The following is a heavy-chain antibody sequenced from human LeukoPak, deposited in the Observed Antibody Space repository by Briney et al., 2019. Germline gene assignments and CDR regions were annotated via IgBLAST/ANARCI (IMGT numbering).Heavy chain of an antibody. Sequence: KSSETLSLTCTVSVGSISSSSFYWGWIRQPPGKGLEWVGIIYYTGTYYYTPSLRSRVTISVDTSKKQFSLRLSSVTAADTAVYYCARNYYDTSGYSKFGMDVWGQGTTVTVSS. J-gene: IGHJ6*02. CDR2: IYYTGTY. V-gene: IGHV4-39*01. D-gene: IGHD3-22*01. CDR1: VGSISSSSFY. CDR3: ARNYYDTSGYSKFGMDV.